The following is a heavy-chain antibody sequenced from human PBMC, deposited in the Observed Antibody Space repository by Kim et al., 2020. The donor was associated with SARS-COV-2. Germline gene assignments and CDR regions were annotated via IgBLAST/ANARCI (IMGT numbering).Heavy chain of an antibody. D-gene: IGHD3-3*01. J-gene: IGHJ5*02. CDR1: GGSFSGYY. V-gene: IGHV4-34*01. CDR3: ASHLTIYWSGSAVFDP. Sequence: SETLSLTCAGYGGSFSGYYWRWIRQPPGKGLEWIGEINHSGSTNYNPALKSRVTISVDTSKNQFSLKLSSVTAADTAVYYCASHLTIYWSGSAVFDPWC. CDR2: INHSGST.